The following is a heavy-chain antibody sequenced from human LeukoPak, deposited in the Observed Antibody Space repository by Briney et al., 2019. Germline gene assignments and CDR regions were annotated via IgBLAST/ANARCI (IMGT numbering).Heavy chain of an antibody. Sequence: GGSLRLSCTASGFTFSSCAMTWVRQAPGKGLEWVSHISDSGDTTYYVDSVKGRFTISRDNSKNTLYLQMNSLRDDDTAVYYCAKVERSSRVHYFDYWGQGTLVTVSS. CDR3: AKVERSSRVHYFDY. J-gene: IGHJ4*02. CDR1: GFTFSSCA. V-gene: IGHV3-23*01. CDR2: ISDSGDTT. D-gene: IGHD3-10*01.